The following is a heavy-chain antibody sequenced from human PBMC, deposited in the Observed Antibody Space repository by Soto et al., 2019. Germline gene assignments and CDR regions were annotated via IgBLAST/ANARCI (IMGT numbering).Heavy chain of an antibody. V-gene: IGHV3-53*01. CDR2: IYSGGST. Sequence: GWSMRLSCAASGFTVSSNYMSWVRQAPGKGLEWVSVIYSGGSTYYADSVKGRFTISRDNSKNTLYLQMNSLRAEDTAVYYCARERSSGWLFFFDYWGQGTLVTVSS. D-gene: IGHD6-19*01. CDR3: ARERSSGWLFFFDY. J-gene: IGHJ4*02. CDR1: GFTVSSNY.